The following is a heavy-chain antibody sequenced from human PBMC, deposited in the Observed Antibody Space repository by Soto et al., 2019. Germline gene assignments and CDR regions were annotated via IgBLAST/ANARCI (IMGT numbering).Heavy chain of an antibody. J-gene: IGHJ4*02. CDR3: ARYYDILTGYYTVFDY. D-gene: IGHD3-9*01. CDR1: GGSISSYY. CDR2: IYYSGST. V-gene: IGHV4-59*01. Sequence: SETLSLTCTVSGGSISSYYWSWIRQPPGKGLEWIGYIYYSGSTNYNPSLKSRVTISVDTSKNQFSLKLSSVTAADTAVYYCARYYDILTGYYTVFDYWGQGILVTVSS.